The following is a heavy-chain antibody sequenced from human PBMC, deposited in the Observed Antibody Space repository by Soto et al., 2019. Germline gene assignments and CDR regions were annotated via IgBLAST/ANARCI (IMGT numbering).Heavy chain of an antibody. Sequence: GSLRLSCVISRLTFRSYALNWVRQAPGEGLEWVSSISGSGDTTYYADSVKGRFTISRDNSKNTLYLQMNSLRVEDTALYYCAKADYSYSWAPGDYWGQGTLVTVSS. CDR1: RLTFRSYA. J-gene: IGHJ4*02. D-gene: IGHD6-13*01. CDR2: ISGSGDTT. CDR3: AKADYSYSWAPGDY. V-gene: IGHV3-23*01.